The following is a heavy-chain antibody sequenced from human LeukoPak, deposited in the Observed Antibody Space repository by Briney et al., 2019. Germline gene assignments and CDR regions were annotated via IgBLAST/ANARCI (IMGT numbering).Heavy chain of an antibody. J-gene: IGHJ4*02. V-gene: IGHV4-30-2*01. Sequence: SQTLSLTCAVSGGSISSGGYSWCWIPQPPGKGLVWRGYIYHSGSTYHNPSLKTRFTISVDRSKNQFSLKLSSVTAADTAVYYWARGRPGIQLWLPEFDYWGQGTLVTVSS. CDR1: GGSISSGGYS. CDR2: IYHSGST. CDR3: ARGRPGIQLWLPEFDY. D-gene: IGHD5-18*01.